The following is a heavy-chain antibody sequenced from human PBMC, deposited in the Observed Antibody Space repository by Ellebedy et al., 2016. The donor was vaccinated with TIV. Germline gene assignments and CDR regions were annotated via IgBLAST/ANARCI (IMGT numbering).Heavy chain of an antibody. V-gene: IGHV6-1*01. D-gene: IGHD6-19*01. Sequence: SQTLSLTCAISGDSVSTNSAAWNWIRQSPSRGLEWLGRTYYKSKWYNDYAVSVKSRITISPDTSKNQLSLHLNSVIPEDKAVYYCARAFEYSSGWYYFDYWGQGTLVTVSS. J-gene: IGHJ4*02. CDR1: GDSVSTNSAA. CDR2: TYYKSKWYN. CDR3: ARAFEYSSGWYYFDY.